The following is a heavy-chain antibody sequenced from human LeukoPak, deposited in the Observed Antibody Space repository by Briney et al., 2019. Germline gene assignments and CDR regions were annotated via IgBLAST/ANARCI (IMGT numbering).Heavy chain of an antibody. CDR1: GGSVSRGRSY. Sequence: PETLSLSCTVSGGSVSRGRSYWGWIRHPPGKGREWIGNIYVSGRTYDNPSLKRRVTLSQETSKTKCSLWLRALAAAHRAMYSCAGYCSGGSCYEEGYGDYWGQGTLITVSS. CDR3: AGYCSGGSCYEEGYGDY. V-gene: IGHV4-39*01. D-gene: IGHD2-15*01. J-gene: IGHJ4*02. CDR2: IYVSGRT.